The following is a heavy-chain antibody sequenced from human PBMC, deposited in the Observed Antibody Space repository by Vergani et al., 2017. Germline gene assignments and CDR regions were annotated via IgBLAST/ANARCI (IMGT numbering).Heavy chain of an antibody. J-gene: IGHJ6*02. CDR3: ARQGQQRLGDYYYGMDV. D-gene: IGHD6-13*01. CDR1: GFTFSSYE. CDR2: ISSSGSTI. Sequence: EVQLVESGGGLVQPGGSLRLSCAASGFTFSSYEMNWVRQAPGKGLEWVSYISSSGSTIYYADSVKGRFTISRDNAKNSLYLQMNSLRAEDTAVYYCARQGQQRLGDYYYGMDVWGQGTTVTVSS. V-gene: IGHV3-48*03.